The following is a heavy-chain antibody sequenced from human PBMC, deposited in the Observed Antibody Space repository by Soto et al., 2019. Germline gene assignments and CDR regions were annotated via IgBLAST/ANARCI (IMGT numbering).Heavy chain of an antibody. V-gene: IGHV3-30-3*01. D-gene: IGHD5-12*01. CDR1: GFTFSSYA. CDR2: ISFDGSNK. CDR3: AGDRRVGNGYHLGFDY. J-gene: IGHJ4*02. Sequence: QVQLVESGGGVVQPARSLRLSCAASGFTFSSYAIHWVRQAPAKGLEWVAGISFDGSNKYYSDSVKGRFTISRDNSKNTLYLQKTSLRAENTAVYYCAGDRRVGNGYHLGFDYWGQGTLVTVSS.